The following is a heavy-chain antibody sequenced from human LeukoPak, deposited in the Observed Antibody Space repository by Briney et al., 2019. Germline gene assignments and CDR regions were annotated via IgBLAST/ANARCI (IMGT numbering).Heavy chain of an antibody. CDR3: ARPRAAMIATFHLDAFDI. D-gene: IGHD3-16*01. Sequence: GSVKVSCKASGYTFTDYYIHWVRQAPGQGLEWMGCINPNSGVTHYAQKFQGRVTMTRDTSISTAYMELSRLRSDDTAVYFCARPRAAMIATFHLDAFDIWGQGTMVTVSS. V-gene: IGHV1-2*02. CDR2: INPNSGVT. CDR1: GYTFTDYY. J-gene: IGHJ3*02.